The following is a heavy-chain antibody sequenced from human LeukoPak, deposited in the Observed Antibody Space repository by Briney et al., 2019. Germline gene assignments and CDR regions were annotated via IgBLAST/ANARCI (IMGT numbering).Heavy chain of an antibody. J-gene: IGHJ4*02. CDR1: GFTFSSYG. CDR2: MRYDGSNK. Sequence: VGSLRLSCAASGFTFSSYGMHWVRQAPGKGLEWVAFMRYDGSNKYYADSVKGRFTISRGNSKNTLYLQMNSLRAEDTAVYYCAKGRSVRFGDSGSYYFDYWGQGTLVTVSS. V-gene: IGHV3-30*02. D-gene: IGHD3-10*01. CDR3: AKGRSVRFGDSGSYYFDY.